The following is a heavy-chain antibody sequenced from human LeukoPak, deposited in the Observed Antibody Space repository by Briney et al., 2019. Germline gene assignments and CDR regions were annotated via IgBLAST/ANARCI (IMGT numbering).Heavy chain of an antibody. V-gene: IGHV3-23*01. CDR2: ISGSGGST. Sequence: GGSLRLSCAASGFTFSSYAMSWVRQAPGKGLEWVSAISGSGGSTYYADSVKGRFTISRDNSKNTLYLQMNSLRAEDTAVYYCAKGLRYFDWLGGFDYWGQGTLVTVSS. CDR1: GFTFSSYA. D-gene: IGHD3-9*01. J-gene: IGHJ4*02. CDR3: AKGLRYFDWLGGFDY.